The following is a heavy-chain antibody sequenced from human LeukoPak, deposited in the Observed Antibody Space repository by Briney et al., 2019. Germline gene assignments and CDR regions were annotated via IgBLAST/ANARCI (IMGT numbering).Heavy chain of an antibody. CDR2: IYSGGST. D-gene: IGHD3-22*01. CDR3: ARDLVGYYDSSGYYSYMDV. J-gene: IGHJ6*03. Sequence: GGSLRLSCAASGFTFSSYSMNWVRQAPGKGLEWVSVIYSGGSTYYADSVKGRFTISRDNSKNTLYLQMNSLRAEDTAVYYCARDLVGYYDSSGYYSYMDVWGKGTTVTISS. V-gene: IGHV3-53*01. CDR1: GFTFSSYS.